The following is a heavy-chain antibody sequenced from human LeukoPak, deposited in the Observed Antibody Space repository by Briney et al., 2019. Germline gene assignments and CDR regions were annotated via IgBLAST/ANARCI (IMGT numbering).Heavy chain of an antibody. V-gene: IGHV1-8*01. CDR3: ARAARRPYYYYYMDV. CDR1: GYTFTSYD. Sequence: GASVRASCKASGYTFTSYDINWVRQATGQGLEWMGWMNPNSGNTGYAQKFQGRVTMTRNTSISTAYMELSSLRSEDTAVYYCARAARRPYYYYYMDVWGKGTTVTVSS. J-gene: IGHJ6*03. D-gene: IGHD6-6*01. CDR2: MNPNSGNT.